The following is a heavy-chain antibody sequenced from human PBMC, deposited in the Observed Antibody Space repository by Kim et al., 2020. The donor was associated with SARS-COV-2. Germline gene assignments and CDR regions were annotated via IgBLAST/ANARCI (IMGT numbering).Heavy chain of an antibody. Sequence: YYADTVKGRFTISRDNSKNTLYLQMNSLRAEDTAVYYCARSTVVTYSFDYWGQGTLVTVSS. D-gene: IGHD4-17*01. V-gene: IGHV3-30*01. CDR3: ARSTVVTYSFDY. J-gene: IGHJ4*02.